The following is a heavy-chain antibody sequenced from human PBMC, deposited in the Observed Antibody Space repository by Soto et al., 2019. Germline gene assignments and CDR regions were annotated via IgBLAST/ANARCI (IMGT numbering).Heavy chain of an antibody. CDR2: INPSGGST. CDR1: GYTFTSYY. Sequence: ASVKVSCKASGYTFTSYYMHWVRQAPGQGLEWMGIINPSGGSTSYAQKFQGRVTVTRDTSTSTVYMELSSLRSEDTAVYYCARDKGGVVTTFSAFDIWGQGTMVTVSS. D-gene: IGHD3-3*01. V-gene: IGHV1-46*01. J-gene: IGHJ3*02. CDR3: ARDKGGVVTTFSAFDI.